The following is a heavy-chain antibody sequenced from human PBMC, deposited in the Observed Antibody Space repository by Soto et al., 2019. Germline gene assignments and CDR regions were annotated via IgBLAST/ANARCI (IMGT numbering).Heavy chain of an antibody. Sequence: SETLSLTCTVSGGSISSSSYYWGWLRQPPGKGLEWIGSICYSGSTYYNPSLKSRVTISVDTSKNQFPLKLSSVTAADTAVYYCSRHRTGTTYYYGMDVWGQGATVTVSS. CDR3: SRHRTGTTYYYGMDV. D-gene: IGHD1-7*01. J-gene: IGHJ6*02. CDR1: GGSISSSSYY. V-gene: IGHV4-39*01. CDR2: ICYSGST.